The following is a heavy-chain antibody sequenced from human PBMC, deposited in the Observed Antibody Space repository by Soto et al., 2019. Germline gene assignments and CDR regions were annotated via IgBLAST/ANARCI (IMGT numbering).Heavy chain of an antibody. CDR3: ASVGQLGRGDYYGMDV. J-gene: IGHJ6*02. CDR1: GYTFTRYV. CDR2: ISAYNGNT. D-gene: IGHD6-13*01. Sequence: ASGKLSCKASGYTFTRYVISWVRQAPGQGLEWMGWISAYNGNTNYAQKLQGRVTMTTDTSTSTAYMELRSLRSDDTAVYYCASVGQLGRGDYYGMDVWGQGTTVTVSS. V-gene: IGHV1-18*01.